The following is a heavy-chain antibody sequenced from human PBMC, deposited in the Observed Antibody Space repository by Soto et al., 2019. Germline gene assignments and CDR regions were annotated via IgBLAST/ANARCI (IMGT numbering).Heavy chain of an antibody. CDR1: GFTFDDYA. D-gene: IGHD3-3*01. V-gene: IGHV3-43D*03. J-gene: IGHJ6*02. CDR3: AKGWNGGMDV. CDR2: ISWDGGST. Sequence: GGSLRLSCAASGFTFDDYAMHWVRQAPGKGLEWVSLISWDGGSTYYADSVKGRFTISRDNSKNSLYLQMNSLRAEDTALYYCAKGWNGGMDVWGQGTTVTVSS.